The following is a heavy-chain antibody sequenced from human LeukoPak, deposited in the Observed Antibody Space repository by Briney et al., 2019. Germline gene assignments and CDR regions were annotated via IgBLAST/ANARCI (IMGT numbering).Heavy chain of an antibody. CDR2: IIPIFGTA. CDR1: GGTFSSYA. J-gene: IGHJ4*02. Sequence: AASLKVSCKASGGTFSSYAISWVRQAPGQGLEWMGGIIPIFGTANYAQKFQGRVTITTDESTSTAYMELSSLRSEDTAVYYCARGRPLRFLEWLPFDYWGQGTLVTVSS. D-gene: IGHD3-3*01. V-gene: IGHV1-69*05. CDR3: ARGRPLRFLEWLPFDY.